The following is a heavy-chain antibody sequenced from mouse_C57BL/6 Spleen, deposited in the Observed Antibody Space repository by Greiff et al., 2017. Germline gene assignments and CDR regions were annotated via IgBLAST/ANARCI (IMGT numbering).Heavy chain of an antibody. Sequence: EVKLVESGGGLVQPGGSLKLSCAASGFTFSDYYMYWVRQTPEKRLEWVAYLSNGGGSTYYPDTVKGRFTISRKNAKNTLYLQMSRLKSEDTAMYYCARDYYGTMDYWGQGTSVTVSS. D-gene: IGHD1-1*01. CDR2: LSNGGGST. V-gene: IGHV5-12*01. CDR3: ARDYYGTMDY. CDR1: GFTFSDYY. J-gene: IGHJ4*01.